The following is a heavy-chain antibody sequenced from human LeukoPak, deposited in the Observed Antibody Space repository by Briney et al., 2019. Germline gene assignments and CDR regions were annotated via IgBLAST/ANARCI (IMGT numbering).Heavy chain of an antibody. CDR2: INHSGST. CDR1: GGSFSGYY. J-gene: IGHJ6*02. CDR3: ARGAPSSDYYYYGMDV. V-gene: IGHV4-34*01. Sequence: SETLSLTCAVYGGSFSGYYWSWIRQPPGKGLEWIGEINHSGSTNYNPSLKSRVTISVDTSKNQFSLKLSSVTAADTAVYYCARGAPSSDYYYYGMDVWGQGTTVTVSS. D-gene: IGHD3-10*01.